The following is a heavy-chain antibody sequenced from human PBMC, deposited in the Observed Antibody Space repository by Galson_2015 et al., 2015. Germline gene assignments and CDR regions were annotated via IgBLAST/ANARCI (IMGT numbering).Heavy chain of an antibody. CDR3: ASNSSGLYRRPYYYYYGMHV. V-gene: IGHV1-69*13. D-gene: IGHD6-19*01. CDR2: IIPMFGTD. CDR1: GGTFSSYA. Sequence: SVKVSCKASGGTFSSYAISWVRQAPGQGLAWMGGIIPMFGTDNYAQKFQGRVTITADESTSTAYMELSRLRSEDTAVYYCASNSSGLYRRPYYYYYGMHVWGQGTTVTVSS. J-gene: IGHJ6*02.